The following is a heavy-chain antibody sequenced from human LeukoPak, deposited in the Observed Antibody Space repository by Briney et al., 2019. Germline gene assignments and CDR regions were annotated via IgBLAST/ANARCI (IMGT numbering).Heavy chain of an antibody. J-gene: IGHJ4*02. CDR2: ISDSGGST. CDR3: AKMGYRIAPSSYFDY. V-gene: IGHV3-23*01. D-gene: IGHD6-13*01. Sequence: GGSLRLSCAASGFTFSSYALSWVRQAPGKGLEWVSAISDSGGSTNYADSVKGRFTISRDNSKNTLYLQMNSLRAEDTAVYYCAKMGYRIAPSSYFDYWGQGTLVTVSS. CDR1: GFTFSSYA.